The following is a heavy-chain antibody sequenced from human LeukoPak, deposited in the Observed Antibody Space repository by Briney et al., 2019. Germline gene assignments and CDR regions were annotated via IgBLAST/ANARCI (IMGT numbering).Heavy chain of an antibody. Sequence: PGVSLRLSCAPSGFTFSSYGIHCVRQAPGKGLECVAFIRYDGSNKYYADSVKGRFTISRDNSKNTLYLQMNSLRAEDTAVYYCAEDPDGSGSYYKGPYYMDVWGKGTTVTVSS. CDR1: GFTFSSYG. CDR2: IRYDGSNK. D-gene: IGHD3-10*01. CDR3: AEDPDGSGSYYKGPYYMDV. V-gene: IGHV3-30*02. J-gene: IGHJ6*03.